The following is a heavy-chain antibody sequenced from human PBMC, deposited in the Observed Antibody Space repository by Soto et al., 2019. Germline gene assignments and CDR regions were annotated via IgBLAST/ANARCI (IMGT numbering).Heavy chain of an antibody. CDR2: ISANGQGI. CDR1: GFTFNNYA. D-gene: IGHD1-7*01. J-gene: IGHJ4*02. CDR3: AKDRNYPRDQFHN. V-gene: IGHV3-23*01. Sequence: GGSLRLACAASGFTFNNYAMSWVRQAPGKGLEWVSAISANGQGIYYADSVKGRFIISRDSSKNTVFLHMDSLTAEDTAVYYCAKDRNYPRDQFHNWGQGTLVTVSS.